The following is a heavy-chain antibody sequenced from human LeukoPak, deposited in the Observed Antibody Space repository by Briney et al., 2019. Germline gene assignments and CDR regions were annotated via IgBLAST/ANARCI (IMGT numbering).Heavy chain of an antibody. CDR1: GFTFSNSG. V-gene: IGHV3-48*04. D-gene: IGHD6-6*01. CDR3: AREYSSSSGRCFDS. J-gene: IGHJ4*02. Sequence: GGSLRLSCAASGFTFSNSGMNWVRQAPGKGLECVSYISSSGTSIYYADSVRGRFTISRDNAKNSLYLQMNSLRAEDTAVYYCAREYSSSSGRCFDSWGQGTLVTVSS. CDR2: ISSSGTSI.